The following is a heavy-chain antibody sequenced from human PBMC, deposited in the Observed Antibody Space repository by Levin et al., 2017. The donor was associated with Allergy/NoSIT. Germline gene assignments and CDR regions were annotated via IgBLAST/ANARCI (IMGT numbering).Heavy chain of an antibody. J-gene: IGHJ3*02. CDR1: GGSFSGYY. V-gene: IGHV4-34*01. Sequence: PSETLSLTCAVYGGSFSGYYWSWIRQPPGKGLEWIGEINHSGSTNYNPSLKSRVTISVDTSKNQFSLKLSSVTAADTAVYYCASLYGDTPGAFDSWGQGTMVTVSS. CDR3: ASLYGDTPGAFDS. D-gene: IGHD4-17*01. CDR2: INHSGST.